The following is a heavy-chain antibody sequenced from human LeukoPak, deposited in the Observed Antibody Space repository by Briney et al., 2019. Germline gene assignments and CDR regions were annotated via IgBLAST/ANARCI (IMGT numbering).Heavy chain of an antibody. CDR1: GGSISSYY. CDR3: AREVVVGATAGAFDI. CDR2: IYYSGST. Sequence: SETLSLTCTVSGGSISSYYWSWIRQPPGKGLEWIGYIYYSGSTNYNPSLKSRVTISVDTSKNQFSLELSSVTAADTAVYYCAREVVVGATAGAFDIWGQGTMVTVSS. D-gene: IGHD1-26*01. V-gene: IGHV4-59*01. J-gene: IGHJ3*02.